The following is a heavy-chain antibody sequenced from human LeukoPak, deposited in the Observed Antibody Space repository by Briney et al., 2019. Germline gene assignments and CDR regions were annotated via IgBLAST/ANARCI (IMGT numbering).Heavy chain of an antibody. V-gene: IGHV1-2*02. CDR3: ARPLRFGEFDFDY. Sequence: ASVKVSCKASGYTFTSYDINWVRQATGQGLEWMGWINPNSGGTNYAQKFQGRVTMTRDTSISTAYMELSRLRSDDTAVYYCARPLRFGEFDFDYWGQGTLVTVSS. CDR2: INPNSGGT. CDR1: GYTFTSYD. D-gene: IGHD3-10*01. J-gene: IGHJ4*02.